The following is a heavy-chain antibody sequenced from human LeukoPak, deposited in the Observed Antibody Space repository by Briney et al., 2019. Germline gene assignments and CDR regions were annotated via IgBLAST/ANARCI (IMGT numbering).Heavy chain of an antibody. CDR3: AKEVAGITEFDP. CDR2: ISSSSSYI. CDR1: GFIFSSYS. V-gene: IGHV3-21*04. Sequence: GGSLRLSCAASGFIFSSYSMNWVRQAPGKGLEWVSSISSSSSYIYYADSVKGRFTISRDNAKNSLYLQMNSLRAEDTAVYYCAKEVAGITEFDPWGQGTLVTVSS. D-gene: IGHD1-20*01. J-gene: IGHJ5*02.